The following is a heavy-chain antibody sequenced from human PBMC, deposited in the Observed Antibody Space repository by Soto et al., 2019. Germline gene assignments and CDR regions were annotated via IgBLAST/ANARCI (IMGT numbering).Heavy chain of an antibody. CDR3: ARGTYYYDSSGYSISYYFDY. V-gene: IGHV1-18*01. J-gene: IGHJ4*02. Sequence: ASVKVSCXASGYTFTSYGISWVRQAPGQGLEWMGWISAYNGNTNYAQKLQGRVTMTTDTSTSTAYMELRSLRSDDTAVYYCARGTYYYDSSGYSISYYFDYWGQGTLVTVSS. D-gene: IGHD3-22*01. CDR2: ISAYNGNT. CDR1: GYTFTSYG.